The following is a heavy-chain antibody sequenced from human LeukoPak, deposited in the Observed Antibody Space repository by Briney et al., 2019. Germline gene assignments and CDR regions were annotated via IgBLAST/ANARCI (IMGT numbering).Heavy chain of an antibody. V-gene: IGHV1-24*01. D-gene: IGHD4-11*01. CDR2: FDPENDER. CDR1: GHTLSELT. J-gene: IGHJ4*02. Sequence: ASAKVSCKVSGHTLSELTMYWVRQAPGKGLEWMGGFDPENDERMYARNFRGRVTMTEDTSTDTAYMELSSLRSEDTAVYFCATEMTSVVPDYWGQGTLVTVSS. CDR3: ATEMTSVVPDY.